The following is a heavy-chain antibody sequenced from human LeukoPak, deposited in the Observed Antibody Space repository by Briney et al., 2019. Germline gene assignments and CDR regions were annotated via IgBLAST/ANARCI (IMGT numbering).Heavy chain of an antibody. Sequence: GSLRLSCAASGFTFSSYEMNWVRQAPGKGLEWVSYISSSGSTIYYADSVKGRFTISRDNAKNSLYLQMNSLRAEDTAVYYCARGMYYYDSSGYYNSLLFDYWGQGTLVTVSS. CDR3: ARGMYYYDSSGYYNSLLFDY. D-gene: IGHD3-22*01. V-gene: IGHV3-48*03. CDR1: GFTFSSYE. J-gene: IGHJ4*02. CDR2: ISSSGSTI.